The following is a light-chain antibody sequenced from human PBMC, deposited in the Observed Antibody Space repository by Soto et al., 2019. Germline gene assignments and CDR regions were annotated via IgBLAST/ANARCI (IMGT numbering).Light chain of an antibody. J-gene: IGKJ5*01. Sequence: DIQMTQSPSSLSASVGDRVTITCQASQDISNYLNWYQQKPGKAPKLLIYDASNVETGVPSRFSGSGSGTDFTFTISSLQPEDIATYYCQQYDNLPPVTLGQGTRLEIK. CDR1: QDISNY. CDR3: QQYDNLPPVT. V-gene: IGKV1-33*01. CDR2: DAS.